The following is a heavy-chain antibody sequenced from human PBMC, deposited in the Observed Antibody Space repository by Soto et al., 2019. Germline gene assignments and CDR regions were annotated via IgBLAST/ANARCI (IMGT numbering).Heavy chain of an antibody. CDR1: GFTFSSYL. CDR2: INSDGSHT. J-gene: IGHJ4*02. Sequence: PGGSLRLSCAASGFTFSSYLMHWARQAPGKGLLWVSRINSDGSHTIYADSVKGRFTISRDNAKNTLYLQMSSLRAEDTAVYYCARLGYSSGWDYWGKGTLVTVSS. V-gene: IGHV3-74*01. D-gene: IGHD6-19*01. CDR3: ARLGYSSGWDY.